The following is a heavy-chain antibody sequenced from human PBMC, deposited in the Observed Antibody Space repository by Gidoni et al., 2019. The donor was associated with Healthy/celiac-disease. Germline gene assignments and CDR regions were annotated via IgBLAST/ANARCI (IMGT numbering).Heavy chain of an antibody. D-gene: IGHD1-26*01. CDR1: GYSISSGYY. V-gene: IGHV4-38-2*01. J-gene: IGHJ4*02. CDR3: ARGGWELLPPFDY. Sequence: QVQLQESGPGLVKPSETLSLTWAVSGYSISSGYYWGWIRQPPGKGLEWIGSIYHSGSTYYNPSLKSRVTISVDTSKNQFSLKLSSVTAADTAVYYCARGGWELLPPFDYWGQGTLVTVSS. CDR2: IYHSGST.